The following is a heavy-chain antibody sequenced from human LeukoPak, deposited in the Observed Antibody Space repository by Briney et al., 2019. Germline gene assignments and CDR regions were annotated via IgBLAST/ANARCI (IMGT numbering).Heavy chain of an antibody. CDR1: GFTFSSYA. J-gene: IGHJ6*02. V-gene: IGHV3-30-3*01. D-gene: IGHD2-21*02. CDR3: ARDHCGGDCYWGLYYYYGMDV. CDR2: ISYDGSNK. Sequence: PGGSLRLSCAASGFTFSSYAMHWVRQAPGKGLEWVAVISYDGSNKYYADSVKGRFTISRDNSKNTLYLQMNSLRAEDTAVYYCARDHCGGDCYWGLYYYYGMDVWGQGTTVTVSS.